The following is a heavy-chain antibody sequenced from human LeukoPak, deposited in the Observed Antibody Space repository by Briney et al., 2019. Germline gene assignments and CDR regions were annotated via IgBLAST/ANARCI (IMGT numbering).Heavy chain of an antibody. CDR2: IRYDGSNK. Sequence: GGSLRLSCAASGFTFSSYEMNWVRQAPGKGLEWVAFIRYDGSNKYYADSVKGRFTISTDNSKNTLHLLMNSLRVEDTAVYYCARDLASTGTQGWFDPWGQGTLVIVSS. V-gene: IGHV3-30*02. CDR1: GFTFSSYE. CDR3: ARDLASTGTQGWFDP. J-gene: IGHJ5*02. D-gene: IGHD6-13*01.